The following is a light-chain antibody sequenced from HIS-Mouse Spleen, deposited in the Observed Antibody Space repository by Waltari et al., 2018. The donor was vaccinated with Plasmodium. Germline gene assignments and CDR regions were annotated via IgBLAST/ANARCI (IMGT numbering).Light chain of an antibody. CDR1: KGISND. Sequence: AIQMTQSPSSLSAAVGDRVTITCRASKGISNDLGVYQQKPWKAPKLLISAASSLQSGVPSRFSGSGSGTDFTLTISSLQPEDFATYYCLQDYNYPYTFGQGTKLEIK. CDR2: AAS. V-gene: IGKV1-6*01. J-gene: IGKJ2*01. CDR3: LQDYNYPYT.